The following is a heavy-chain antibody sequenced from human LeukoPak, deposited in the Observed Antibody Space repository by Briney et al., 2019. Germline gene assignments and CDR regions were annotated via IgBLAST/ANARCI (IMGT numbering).Heavy chain of an antibody. J-gene: IGHJ4*02. CDR2: ISGSGDNT. Sequence: PGGSLRLSCAAAGFTFSTYAMSWVRQAPGKGLGWVSAISGSGDNTFYADSVKGRFTISRDNSKNTLYLQMHSLRAEDTAVYYCARDGTYYSDRSGYYHFDNWGQGTLVTVSS. CDR3: ARDGTYYSDRSGYYHFDN. D-gene: IGHD3-22*01. V-gene: IGHV3-23*01. CDR1: GFTFSTYA.